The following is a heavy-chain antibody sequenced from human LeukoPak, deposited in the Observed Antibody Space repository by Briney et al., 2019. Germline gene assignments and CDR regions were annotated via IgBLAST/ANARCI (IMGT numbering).Heavy chain of an antibody. J-gene: IGHJ4*02. CDR3: ARDWGIGRGTPHY. CDR2: IWYDGSNK. Sequence: LPGRSLRLSCAASGFTFSNYGMHWVRQAPGKGLEWVAVIWYDGSNKYYTDSVKGRFTISRDNSKNTLYLQMNSLRAEDTAVYYCARDWGIGRGTPHYWGQGTLVTVSS. CDR1: GFTFSNYG. D-gene: IGHD3-16*01. V-gene: IGHV3-33*01.